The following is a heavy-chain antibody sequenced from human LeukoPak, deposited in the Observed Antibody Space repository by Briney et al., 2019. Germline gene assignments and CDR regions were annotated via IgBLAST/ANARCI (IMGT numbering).Heavy chain of an antibody. D-gene: IGHD2-15*01. V-gene: IGHV3-23*01. CDR1: GFTFSSYG. Sequence: PGGSLRLSCAASGFTFSSYGMSWVRQAPGKGLEWVSAISGSGGSTYYADSVKGRFTISRDNPKSTMNLQMNSLRAEDTAVYYCAKGGGSIGRSYYFASWGQGILVTVSS. CDR2: ISGSGGST. J-gene: IGHJ4*02. CDR3: AKGGGSIGRSYYFAS.